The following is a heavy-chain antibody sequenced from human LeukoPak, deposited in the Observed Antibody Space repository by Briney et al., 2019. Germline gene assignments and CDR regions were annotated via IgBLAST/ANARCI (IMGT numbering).Heavy chain of an antibody. Sequence: PSETLSLTCAVYGGSFSGYYWSWIRQPPGKGLEWIGEINHSGSTNYNPSLKSRVTISVDTSKNQFSLKLSSVTAADTAVYYCARVWRHIVVVTAMGGPFDIWGQGTMVTVSS. CDR2: INHSGST. J-gene: IGHJ3*02. CDR3: ARVWRHIVVVTAMGGPFDI. CDR1: GGSFSGYY. D-gene: IGHD2-21*02. V-gene: IGHV4-34*01.